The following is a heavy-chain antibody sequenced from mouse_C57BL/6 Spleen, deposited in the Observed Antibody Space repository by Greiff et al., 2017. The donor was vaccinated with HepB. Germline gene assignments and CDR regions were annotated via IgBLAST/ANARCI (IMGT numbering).Heavy chain of an antibody. CDR3: ARGAQATLYYAMDY. V-gene: IGHV1-81*01. J-gene: IGHJ4*01. D-gene: IGHD3-2*02. CDR1: GYTFTSYG. CDR2: IYPRSGNT. Sequence: QVHVKQSGAELARPGASVKLSCKASGYTFTSYGISWVKQRTGQGLEWIGEIYPRSGNTYYNEKFKGKATLTADKSSSTAYMELRSLTSEDSAVYVCARGAQATLYYAMDYWGQGTSVTVSS.